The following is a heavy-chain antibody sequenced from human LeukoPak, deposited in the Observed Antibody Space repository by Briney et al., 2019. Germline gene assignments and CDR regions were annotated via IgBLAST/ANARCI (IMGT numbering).Heavy chain of an antibody. D-gene: IGHD1-1*01. CDR2: ISSSSSTI. V-gene: IGHV3-48*01. J-gene: IGHJ3*01. Sequence: QPSETLSLTCTVSDYSISSGYGYYWGWIRQPPGKGLEWASYISSSSSTIYYADSVKGRFTISRDNANNSLYLQINTLRAEDTAVYYCARGPGGAFDFWGQGTMVTVSS. CDR1: DYSISSGYGYY. CDR3: ARGPGGAFDF.